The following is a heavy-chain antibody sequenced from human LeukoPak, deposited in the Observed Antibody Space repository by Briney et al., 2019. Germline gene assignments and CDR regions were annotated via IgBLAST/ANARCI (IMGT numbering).Heavy chain of an antibody. CDR1: GYTFTGYY. Sequence: ASVKVSCKASGYTFTGYYMHWVRQAPGQGLEWMGWINPNSGGTNYAQKFQGRVTMTRDTSISTAYMELSRLRSDDTAVYYCARGYRYYGSGSYYKILGYWGQGTLVTVSS. CDR3: ARGYRYYGSGSYYKILGY. V-gene: IGHV1-2*02. J-gene: IGHJ4*02. D-gene: IGHD3-10*01. CDR2: INPNSGGT.